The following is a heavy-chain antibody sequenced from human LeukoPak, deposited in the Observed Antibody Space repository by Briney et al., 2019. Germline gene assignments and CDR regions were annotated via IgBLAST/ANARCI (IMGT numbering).Heavy chain of an antibody. J-gene: IGHJ4*02. CDR1: GYTFTSYY. D-gene: IGHD1-26*01. CDR2: INPSGGST. CDR3: AFSGMGGYFDY. Sequence: ASVTVSCKASGYTFTSYYMHWVRQAPGQGLEWMGIINPSGGSTSYAQKFQGRVTMTRDTSTSTVYMELSSLRSEDTAVYYCAFSGMGGYFDYWGQGTLVTVSS. V-gene: IGHV1-46*01.